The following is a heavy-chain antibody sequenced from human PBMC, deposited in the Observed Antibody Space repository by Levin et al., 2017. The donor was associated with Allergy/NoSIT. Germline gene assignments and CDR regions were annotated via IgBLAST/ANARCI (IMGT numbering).Heavy chain of an antibody. CDR1: GFTFSSRA. CDR2: ISNDGSKK. Sequence: GGSLRLSCAASGFTFSSRAMHWVRQAPGKGLEWVAFISNDGSKKDYADSVKGRFTISRDSSKNTLYLQMNRLRTEDTAVYYCARAPSYSAYIMGEYWGQGTLVTVSS. D-gene: IGHD5-12*01. J-gene: IGHJ4*02. CDR3: ARAPSYSAYIMGEY. V-gene: IGHV3-30-3*01.